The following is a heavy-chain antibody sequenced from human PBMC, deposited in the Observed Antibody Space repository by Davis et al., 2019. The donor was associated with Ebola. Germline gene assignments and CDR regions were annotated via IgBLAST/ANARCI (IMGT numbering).Heavy chain of an antibody. CDR2: IDPSDSYT. Sequence: GESLKISCKGSGYSFTSYWISWVRQMPGKGLEWMGRIDPSDSYTNYSPSFQGHVTISADKSISTAYLQWSSLKASDTAMYYCARRATMVRGVIKVNWFDPWGQGTLVTVSS. D-gene: IGHD3-10*01. J-gene: IGHJ5*02. V-gene: IGHV5-10-1*01. CDR1: GYSFTSYW. CDR3: ARRATMVRGVIKVNWFDP.